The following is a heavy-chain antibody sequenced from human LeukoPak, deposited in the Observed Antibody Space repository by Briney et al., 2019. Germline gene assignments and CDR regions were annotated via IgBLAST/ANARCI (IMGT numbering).Heavy chain of an antibody. V-gene: IGHV4-59*12. D-gene: IGHD3-22*01. CDR3: ARGYYDSSGYWTIHDAFDI. J-gene: IGHJ3*02. Sequence: SETLSLTCTVSGGSISSYYWSWIRQPPGKGLEWIGYIYYSGSTNYNPSLKSRVTISVDTSKNQFSLKLSSVTAADTAVYYCARGYYDSSGYWTIHDAFDIWGQGTMVTVSS. CDR2: IYYSGST. CDR1: GGSISSYY.